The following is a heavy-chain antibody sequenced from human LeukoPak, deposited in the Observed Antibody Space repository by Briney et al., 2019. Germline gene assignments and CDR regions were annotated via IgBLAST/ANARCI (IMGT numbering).Heavy chain of an antibody. D-gene: IGHD3-22*01. Sequence: SETLSLTCTVSGDSVSRGGYYWSWIRQHPVKGLEWIGYIYSSGSTFYNPSLKSRLALSKDTSKNQFSLNLSSVTAADTAVYYCARGYDSNSYSPGFDPWGQGTLVTVSS. V-gene: IGHV4-31*03. CDR1: GDSVSRGGYY. CDR2: IYSSGST. CDR3: ARGYDSNSYSPGFDP. J-gene: IGHJ5*02.